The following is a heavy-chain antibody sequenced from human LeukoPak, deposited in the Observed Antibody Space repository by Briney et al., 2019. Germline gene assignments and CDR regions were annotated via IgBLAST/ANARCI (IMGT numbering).Heavy chain of an antibody. Sequence: ASVKASCKASGGTFSSYAISWVRQAPGQGLEWMGGIIPIFGTANYAQKFQGRVTITTDESTSTAYMELSSLRSEDTAVYYCARVPSLGYCSGGSCYRFDHWGQGTLVAVSS. D-gene: IGHD2-15*01. CDR2: IIPIFGTA. CDR3: ARVPSLGYCSGGSCYRFDH. V-gene: IGHV1-69*05. CDR1: GGTFSSYA. J-gene: IGHJ4*02.